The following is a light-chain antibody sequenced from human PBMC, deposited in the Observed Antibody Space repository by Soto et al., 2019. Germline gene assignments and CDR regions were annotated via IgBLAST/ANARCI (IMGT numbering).Light chain of an antibody. CDR2: EVT. V-gene: IGLV2-8*01. CDR1: SSDVGAYNY. Sequence: QSALTQPPSASGSPGQSVTISCTGTSSDVGAYNYVSWYQHRPGKDPKLIIYEVTKRPSGVTDRFSGSKSDNTASLTVSGLQAEEEADYYCSSHAASGVFGGGTKLTVL. CDR3: SSHAASGV. J-gene: IGLJ3*02.